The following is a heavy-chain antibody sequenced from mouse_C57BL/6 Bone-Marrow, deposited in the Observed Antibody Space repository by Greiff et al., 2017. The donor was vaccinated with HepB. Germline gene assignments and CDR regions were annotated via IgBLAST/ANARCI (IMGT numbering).Heavy chain of an antibody. Sequence: EVQGVESGGDLVKPGGSLKLSCAASGFTFSSYGMSWVRQTPDKRLEWVATISSGGSYTYYPDSVKGRFTISRDNAKNTLYLQMSSLKSEDTAMYYCARHGGLRDAMDYWGQGTSVTVSS. CDR1: GFTFSSYG. CDR2: ISSGGSYT. CDR3: ARHGGLRDAMDY. V-gene: IGHV5-6*01. J-gene: IGHJ4*01. D-gene: IGHD3-1*01.